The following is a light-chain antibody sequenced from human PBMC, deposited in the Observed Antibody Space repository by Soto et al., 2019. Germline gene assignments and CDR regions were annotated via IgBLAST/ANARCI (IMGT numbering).Light chain of an antibody. Sequence: QSVLTQPPSASGTPGQRVTISCSGSSSNIGSNTVNWYQQLPGTAPKLLIYGNNQRSSGVPDRFSGSKSGPSASLAISALQSEDEADYYCAAWDDSLNGHVVFGGGTKLTVL. V-gene: IGLV1-44*01. CDR1: SSNIGSNT. J-gene: IGLJ2*01. CDR2: GNN. CDR3: AAWDDSLNGHVV.